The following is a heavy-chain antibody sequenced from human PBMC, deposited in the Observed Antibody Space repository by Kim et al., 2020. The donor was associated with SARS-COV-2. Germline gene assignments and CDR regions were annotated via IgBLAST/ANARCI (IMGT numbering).Heavy chain of an antibody. D-gene: IGHD5-12*01. CDR2: ISYDGSNK. CDR3: ARLRGGYKGPMDY. J-gene: IGHJ4*02. V-gene: IGHV3-30*04. CDR1: GFTFSSYA. Sequence: GGSLRLSCAASGFTFSSYAMHWVRQAPGKGLEWVAVISYDGSNKYYADSVKGRFTISRDNSKNTLYLQMNSLRAEDTAVYYCARLRGGYKGPMDYWGQGTLVTVSS.